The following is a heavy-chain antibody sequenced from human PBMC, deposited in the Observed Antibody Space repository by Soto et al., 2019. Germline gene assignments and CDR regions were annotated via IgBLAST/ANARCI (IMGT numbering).Heavy chain of an antibody. Sequence: SATLSLTCTDSGGSISSYYWSWIRQPPGKGLEWIVYIYYSGGTNYNPSLNSRVTISVVTSKSQFSLKLSSVTAADTAVYYCARPTTVTTNDAFDIWGQGTMVTVSS. CDR3: ARPTTVTTNDAFDI. V-gene: IGHV4-59*01. CDR2: IYYSGGT. D-gene: IGHD4-17*01. CDR1: GGSISSYY. J-gene: IGHJ3*02.